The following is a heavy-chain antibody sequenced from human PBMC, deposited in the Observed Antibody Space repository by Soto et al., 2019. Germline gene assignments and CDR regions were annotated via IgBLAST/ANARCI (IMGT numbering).Heavy chain of an antibody. V-gene: IGHV4-61*01. CDR1: GGSVSSGSYY. CDR2: IYYSGST. J-gene: IGHJ4*02. Sequence: PSETLSLTCTVSGGSVSSGSYYWSWIRQPPGKGLEWIGYIYYSGSTNYNPSLKSRVTISVDTSKNQFSLKLSSVTAADTAVYYCARDFWSGYWSYFDYWGQGTLVTVSS. CDR3: ARDFWSGYWSYFDY. D-gene: IGHD3-3*01.